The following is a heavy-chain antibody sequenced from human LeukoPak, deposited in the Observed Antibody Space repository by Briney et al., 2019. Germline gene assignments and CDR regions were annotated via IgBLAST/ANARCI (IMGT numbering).Heavy chain of an antibody. Sequence: GGSLRLLCAASGFTLSSHAMRWVRQAPGEGLECVSSISGSGGSTYYADSVKGRFTISRDNSKNTLYLQMNSLRAEDTGVYYCAKVVVTRPYYYYYGMDVWGQGTTVTVSS. CDR2: ISGSGGST. D-gene: IGHD3-22*01. V-gene: IGHV3-23*01. CDR1: GFTLSSHA. CDR3: AKVVVTRPYYYYYGMDV. J-gene: IGHJ6*02.